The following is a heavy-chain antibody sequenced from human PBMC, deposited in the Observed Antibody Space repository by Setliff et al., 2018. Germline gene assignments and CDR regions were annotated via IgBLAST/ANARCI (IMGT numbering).Heavy chain of an antibody. D-gene: IGHD2-21*01. Sequence: PSETLSLTCAVYGGSFSGYYWSWIRQPPGKGLEWIGEINHSGGTSYNPSLMSRVTISVDTSKNQFSLKLNSVTAADTAVYYCARAFIVAPTLFSRRRKGNYMDVWGKGTTVTVSS. J-gene: IGHJ6*03. CDR3: ARAFIVAPTLFSRRRKGNYMDV. CDR2: INHSGGT. V-gene: IGHV4-34*01. CDR1: GGSFSGYY.